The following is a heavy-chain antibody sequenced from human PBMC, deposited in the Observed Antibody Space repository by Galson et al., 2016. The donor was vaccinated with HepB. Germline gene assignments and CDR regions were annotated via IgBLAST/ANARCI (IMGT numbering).Heavy chain of an antibody. CDR2: ISGGGVNT. CDR1: GISVSSYA. D-gene: IGHD6-19*01. CDR3: AKGSYSSGSAVKWFDP. Sequence: SLRLSCAVSGISVSSYAMNWVRQAPGKGLEWVSRISGGGVNTYYGDSVEGRFTISRDNSKNTLYLQMNSLRVEDTALYYCAKGSYSSGSAVKWFDPWGQGTLVTVSS. J-gene: IGHJ5*02. V-gene: IGHV3-23*01.